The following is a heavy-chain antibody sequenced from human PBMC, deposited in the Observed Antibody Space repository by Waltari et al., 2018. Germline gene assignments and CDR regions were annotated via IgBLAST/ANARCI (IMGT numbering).Heavy chain of an antibody. J-gene: IGHJ6*03. CDR1: GFTFSSYA. Sequence: EVQLLESGGGLVQPGGSLRLSCAASGFTFSSYAMSWVRPAPGKGLEWVSAISGSGGSTYYADSVKGRFTISRDNSKNTLYLQMNSLRAEDTAVYYCAKKVGSGYYYYYMDVWGKGTTVTISS. CDR2: ISGSGGST. V-gene: IGHV3-23*01. CDR3: AKKVGSGYYYYYMDV. D-gene: IGHD2-15*01.